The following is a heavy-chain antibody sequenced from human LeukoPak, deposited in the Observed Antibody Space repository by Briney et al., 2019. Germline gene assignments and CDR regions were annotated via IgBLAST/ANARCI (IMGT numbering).Heavy chain of an antibody. CDR3: AKDSLPSYGGYFDF. V-gene: IGHV3-23*01. Sequence: GGSLRLSCAASGFTLSTYPMSWVRQAPGKGLEWVSGMSGSGGNTYYADFVKGRFTISRDNSKNTLYLQMGTLTAEDTAIYFCAKDSLPSYGGYFDFWGQGTLVTVSS. CDR1: GFTLSTYP. D-gene: IGHD3-16*01. CDR2: MSGSGGNT. J-gene: IGHJ4*02.